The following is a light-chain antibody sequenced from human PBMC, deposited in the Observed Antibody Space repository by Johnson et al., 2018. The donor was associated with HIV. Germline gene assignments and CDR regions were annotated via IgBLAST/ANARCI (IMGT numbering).Light chain of an antibody. Sequence: QSVLTQPPSVSAAPGQKVTISCSGSSSNIGNNYVSWYQQLPGTAPKLLMYDNNKRPSGIPDRFSGSKSGTSATLGITGLQTGDEADYYCGTWDSSLSAYVFGTGTKVNVL. CDR2: DNN. CDR3: GTWDSSLSAYV. J-gene: IGLJ1*01. V-gene: IGLV1-51*01. CDR1: SSNIGNNY.